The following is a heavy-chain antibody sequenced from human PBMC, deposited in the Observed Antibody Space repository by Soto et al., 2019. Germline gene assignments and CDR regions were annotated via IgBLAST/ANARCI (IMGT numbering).Heavy chain of an antibody. CDR2: IKQDGSER. CDR3: ARAGSENDY. J-gene: IGHJ4*02. Sequence: EVQLVESGGGLVQPGGSLRLSCAASGFTFSNYWMSWVRQAPGKGLEWVANIKQDGSERNYVDSVKGRFTISRDNAKNSLYLQLNSLRAEDTAVYYCARAGSENDYWCKGTLVTVSS. CDR1: GFTFSNYW. V-gene: IGHV3-7*05. D-gene: IGHD3-10*01.